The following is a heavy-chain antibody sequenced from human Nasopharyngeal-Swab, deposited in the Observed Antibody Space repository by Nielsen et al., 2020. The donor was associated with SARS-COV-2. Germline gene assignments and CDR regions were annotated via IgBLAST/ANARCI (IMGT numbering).Heavy chain of an antibody. J-gene: IGHJ5*02. V-gene: IGHV3-74*01. Sequence: GESLKISCAASGFTFSWHWMHWVRQAPGKGLVWVSRMNSDGSSTTYADSVKGRFTISRDNAKNTLYLQMNSLRVEDTAVYYCARGGRNSYGYVDPWGQGTPVTVSS. CDR1: GFTFSWHW. CDR2: MNSDGSST. CDR3: ARGGRNSYGYVDP. D-gene: IGHD5-18*01.